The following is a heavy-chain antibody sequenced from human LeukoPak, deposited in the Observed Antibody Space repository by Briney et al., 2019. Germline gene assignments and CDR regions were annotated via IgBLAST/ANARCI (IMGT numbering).Heavy chain of an antibody. V-gene: IGHV1-2*02. CDR1: VYTFTGYY. D-gene: IGHD2-2*01. CDR2: INPNSGGT. CDR3: ARVRGYCSSTSCSPFNWFDP. J-gene: IGHJ5*02. Sequence: ASVTVSCKASVYTFTGYYMHWVRQAPGQGLEWMGWINPNSGGTNYAQKFQGRVTMTRDTSISTAYMELSRLRSDDTAVYYCARVRGYCSSTSCSPFNWFDPWGQGTLVTVSS.